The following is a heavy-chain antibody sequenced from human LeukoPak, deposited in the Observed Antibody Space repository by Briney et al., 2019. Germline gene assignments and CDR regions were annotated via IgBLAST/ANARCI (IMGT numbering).Heavy chain of an antibody. CDR3: ARNPDYYDGSGYGGPDAFDI. D-gene: IGHD3-22*01. CDR1: GFTFSSYT. J-gene: IGHJ3*02. CDR2: SSSSSSFI. V-gene: IGHV3-21*01. Sequence: PGGSLRLSCAASGFTFSSYTMNWVRQAPGKGLDWVSSSSSSSSFIYYADSVKGRFTISRDNAKNSLYLQMNSLRAEDTAVYYCARNPDYYDGSGYGGPDAFDIWGQGTMVTVSS.